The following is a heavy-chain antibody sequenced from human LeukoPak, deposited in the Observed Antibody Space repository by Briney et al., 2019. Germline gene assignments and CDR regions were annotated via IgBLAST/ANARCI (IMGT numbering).Heavy chain of an antibody. CDR1: GGSLSSGGYY. CDR3: ASYIVVVPAGSWFDP. Sequence: SETLSLTCTVSGGSLSSGGYYWSWIRQPPGKGLEWIGYIYHSGSTYYNPSLKSRVTISVDRSKNQFSLKLSSVTAADTAVYYCASYIVVVPAGSWFDPWGQGTLVTVSS. V-gene: IGHV4-30-2*01. CDR2: IYHSGST. J-gene: IGHJ5*02. D-gene: IGHD2-2*01.